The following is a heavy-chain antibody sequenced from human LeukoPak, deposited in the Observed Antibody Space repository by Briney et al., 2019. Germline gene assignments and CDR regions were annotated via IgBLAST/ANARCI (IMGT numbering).Heavy chain of an antibody. Sequence: SVTLSLTCTVSGGSISSSSYYWGWIRQPPGKGLEWIGSIYYSGSTYYNPSLKSRVTISVDTSKNQFSLKLSSVTAADTAVYYCARKSGSYFDYWGQGTLVTVSS. CDR2: IYYSGST. J-gene: IGHJ4*02. V-gene: IGHV4-39*07. CDR3: ARKSGSYFDY. D-gene: IGHD1-26*01. CDR1: GGSISSSSYY.